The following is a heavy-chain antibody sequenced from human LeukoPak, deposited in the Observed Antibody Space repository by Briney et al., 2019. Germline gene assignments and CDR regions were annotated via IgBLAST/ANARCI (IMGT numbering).Heavy chain of an antibody. Sequence: SETLSLTCTVSGGSISGYYWSRIRQPPGKGLEWIGYIYYSGSTNYNPSLKSRVTISVDTSKNQFSLKLSSVTAADTAVYYCARTTGSGSYFHPDYWGQGTLVTVSS. J-gene: IGHJ4*02. D-gene: IGHD1-26*01. CDR2: IYYSGST. CDR3: ARTTGSGSYFHPDY. V-gene: IGHV4-59*01. CDR1: GGSISGYY.